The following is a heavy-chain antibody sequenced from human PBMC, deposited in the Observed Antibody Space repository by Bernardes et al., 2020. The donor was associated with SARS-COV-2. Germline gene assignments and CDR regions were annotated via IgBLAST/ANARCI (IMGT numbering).Heavy chain of an antibody. D-gene: IGHD4-4*01. Sequence: GGSLRLSCVASGFTFSRYGMHWVRQAPGKGLEWVAATSHDGSNKYYADSMMGRFTISRDNSKSTLYLQMSTLRDADTAVYYCAKEGTYRRFDYWGQGTLVAVAS. CDR3: AKEGTYRRFDY. CDR2: TSHDGSNK. V-gene: IGHV3-30*18. J-gene: IGHJ4*02. CDR1: GFTFSRYG.